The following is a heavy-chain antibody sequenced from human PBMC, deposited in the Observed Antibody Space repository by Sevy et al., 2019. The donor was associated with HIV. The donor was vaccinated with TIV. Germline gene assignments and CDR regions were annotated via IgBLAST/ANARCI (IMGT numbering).Heavy chain of an antibody. D-gene: IGHD6-13*01. CDR3: TRWKAAQSIFDY. CDR2: LKSDVYGGTV. CDR1: GFTFGDYC. Sequence: GGSLRLSCTASGFTFGDYCMSWVRQAPGKGVEWVAFLKSDVYGGTVDHAASVRGRFVISRDDSKTIAYLQMNDLKTEDTGAYYCTRWKAAQSIFDYWGQGALVTVSS. J-gene: IGHJ4*02. V-gene: IGHV3-49*04.